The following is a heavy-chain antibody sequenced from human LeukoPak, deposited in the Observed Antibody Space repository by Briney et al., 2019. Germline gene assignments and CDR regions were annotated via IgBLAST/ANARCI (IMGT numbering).Heavy chain of an antibody. CDR1: GYTSTSYG. CDR3: ATEEYSSSIGTFDI. D-gene: IGHD6-6*01. CDR2: ISAYNGNT. V-gene: IGHV1-18*01. J-gene: IGHJ3*02. Sequence: ASVKVSCKASGYTSTSYGISWVRQAPGQGLEWMGWISAYNGNTNYAQKFQGRVTMTTDTSTSTAHMELRSLRSDDTAVYYCATEEYSSSIGTFDIWGQGTMVTVSS.